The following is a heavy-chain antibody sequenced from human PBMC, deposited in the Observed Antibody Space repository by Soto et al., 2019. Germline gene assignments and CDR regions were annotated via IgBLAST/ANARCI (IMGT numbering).Heavy chain of an antibody. Sequence: AGGSLRLSCAASGFTLSNYDMHWVRQATGKGLEWVSTISTAGNTYSPGSVKGRFTISRENAKNSLYLQMNSLRVDDTAVYYCARGRDSGLYYFDYWGRGTLVTVSS. CDR1: GFTLSNYD. CDR3: ARGRDSGLYYFDY. V-gene: IGHV3-13*01. CDR2: ISTAGNT. J-gene: IGHJ4*02. D-gene: IGHD2-21*01.